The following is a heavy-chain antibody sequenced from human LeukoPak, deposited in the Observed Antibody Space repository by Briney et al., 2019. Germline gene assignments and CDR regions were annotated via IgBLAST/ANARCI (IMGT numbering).Heavy chain of an antibody. CDR1: GYSFTSYW. CDR3: AREQFDP. J-gene: IGHJ5*02. CDR2: INPSGGST. Sequence: GESLKISCKGSGYSFTSYWIGWVRQAPGQGLEWMGIINPSGGSTSYAQKFQGRITMTTDTSINTAYMELSSLKSDDTAMYYCAREQFDPWGQGTLVTVSS. V-gene: IGHV1-46*01.